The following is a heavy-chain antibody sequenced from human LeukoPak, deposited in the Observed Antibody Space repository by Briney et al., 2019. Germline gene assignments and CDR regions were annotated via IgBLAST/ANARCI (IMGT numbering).Heavy chain of an antibody. CDR1: GFTFRSYD. CDR2: INTAGGT. Sequence: GGSLRLSCEASGFTFRSYDLHWVRQTAAKGLEWVSLINTAGGTFYSDSVRGRSTISRENVENSFYLQMNSLTADDTAVYYCAREAFTDATGYYFSPLDMWGQGTMVTVSS. V-gene: IGHV3-13*01. D-gene: IGHD2/OR15-2a*01. J-gene: IGHJ3*02. CDR3: AREAFTDATGYYFSPLDM.